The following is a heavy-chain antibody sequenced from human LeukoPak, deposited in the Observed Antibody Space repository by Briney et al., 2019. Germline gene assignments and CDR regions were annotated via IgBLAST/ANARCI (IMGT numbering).Heavy chain of an antibody. CDR1: GYTLTSYD. V-gene: IGHV1-8*03. CDR3: ARGVSLVRGVIITLRRDYYMDV. Sequence: ASVKVSCKASGYTLTSYDINWVRQATGQGLEWMGWMNPSSGNTGYAQKFQGRVTITRNTSVSTAYMELSSLRSEDTAVYYCARGVSLVRGVIITLRRDYYMDVWGKGTTVTVSS. D-gene: IGHD3-10*01. J-gene: IGHJ6*03. CDR2: MNPSSGNT.